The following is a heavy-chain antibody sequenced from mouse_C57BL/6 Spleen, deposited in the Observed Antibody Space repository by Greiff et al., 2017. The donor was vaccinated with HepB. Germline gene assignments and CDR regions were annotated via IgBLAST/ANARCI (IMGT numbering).Heavy chain of an antibody. CDR3: ARGYYGSRRLFDY. V-gene: IGHV1-50*01. Sequence: VQLQQPGAELVKPGASVKLSCKASGYTFTSYWMQWVKQRPGQGLEWIGEIDPSDSYTNYHQKFKGKATLTVDTSSSTAYMQLSCLTSEDSAVYYCARGYYGSRRLFDYWGQGTTLTVSS. D-gene: IGHD1-1*01. CDR2: IDPSDSYT. CDR1: GYTFTSYW. J-gene: IGHJ2*01.